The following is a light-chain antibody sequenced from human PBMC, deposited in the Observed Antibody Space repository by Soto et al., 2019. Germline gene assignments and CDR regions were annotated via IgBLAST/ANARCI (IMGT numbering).Light chain of an antibody. CDR2: DAS. Sequence: EIVMTQSPATLSVSPGESVTLSCRASQSLGGNLAWYQQTPGQAPRLLIYDASTRATGIPARFSGSGSGTECTLTISSLQSEDFAVYYCQQCNSWPRTFGQGTKVDIK. J-gene: IGKJ1*01. V-gene: IGKV3-15*01. CDR1: QSLGGN. CDR3: QQCNSWPRT.